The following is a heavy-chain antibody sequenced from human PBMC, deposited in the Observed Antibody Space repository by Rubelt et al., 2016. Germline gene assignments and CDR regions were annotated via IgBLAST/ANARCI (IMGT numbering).Heavy chain of an antibody. D-gene: IGHD3-3*01. CDR3: ARATITIFGVVTPKEFDY. CDR1: GGSFSGYY. J-gene: IGHJ4*02. CDR2: INHSGST. V-gene: IGHV4-34*01. Sequence: GGSFSGYYWSWIRQPPGKGLEWIGEINHSGSTYYNPSLKSRVTISVDTSKNQFSLKLSSVTAADTAVYYCARATITIFGVVTPKEFDYWGQGTLVTVSS.